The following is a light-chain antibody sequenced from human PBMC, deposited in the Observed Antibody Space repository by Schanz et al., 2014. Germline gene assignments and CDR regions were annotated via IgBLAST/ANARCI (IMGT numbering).Light chain of an antibody. V-gene: IGKV1-9*01. J-gene: IGKJ4*01. CDR1: HSITTY. Sequence: DIQVTQSPSSLSASVGDRVTITCRTSHSITTYLNWYQHKPGKAPNLLIYSASTLQSGVPSRFSGSGSGTDFTLTISNLQPEDFATYYCQQLNSYPLTFGGGTKVEIK. CDR3: QQLNSYPLT. CDR2: SAS.